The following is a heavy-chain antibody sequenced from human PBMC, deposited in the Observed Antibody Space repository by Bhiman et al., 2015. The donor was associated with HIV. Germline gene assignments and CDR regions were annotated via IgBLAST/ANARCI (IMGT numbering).Heavy chain of an antibody. D-gene: IGHD5-18*01. CDR2: ISSSGSNI. J-gene: IGHJ6*02. Sequence: QVQLVESGGGLVKPGGSLRLSCVASASTFSDYYMSWIRQAPGKGPEWVSYISSSGSNIYYADSVKGRFTISRDNPKNSLYLQMNSLRVEDTAVYYCARDRKQLWFGGGEVVDVWGQGTTVTVSS. CDR1: ASTFSDYY. CDR3: ARDRKQLWFGGGEVVDV. V-gene: IGHV3-11*04.